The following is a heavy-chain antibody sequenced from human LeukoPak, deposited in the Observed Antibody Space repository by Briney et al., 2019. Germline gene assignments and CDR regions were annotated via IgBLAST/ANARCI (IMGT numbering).Heavy chain of an antibody. CDR2: IKQDGSEK. D-gene: IGHD2-15*01. J-gene: IGHJ3*02. V-gene: IGHV3-7*01. CDR1: GFTFSIYW. CDR3: TRSDCSGGGCYSVRAFDI. Sequence: GGSLRLSCAASGFTFSIYWMSWVRQAPGKGLEWVANIKQDGSEKYYVGSVKGRFTISRDNAKNSLYLQMNSLRAEDRAVYYCTRSDCSGGGCYSVRAFDIWGQGKMVAVSS.